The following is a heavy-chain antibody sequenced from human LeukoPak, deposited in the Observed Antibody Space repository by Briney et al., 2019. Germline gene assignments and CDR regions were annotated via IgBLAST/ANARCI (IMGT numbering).Heavy chain of an antibody. CDR1: GYSFTSYW. Sequence: PGESLKISRKGSGYSFTSYWIGWVRQIPGKGLEWMGIIYPGDSDTRYSPSFQAQVTISADKSISTAYLQWSSLKASDTAMYYCARSLWFGEFPMDYWGQGTLVTVSS. J-gene: IGHJ4*02. CDR2: IYPGDSDT. D-gene: IGHD3-10*01. CDR3: ARSLWFGEFPMDY. V-gene: IGHV5-51*01.